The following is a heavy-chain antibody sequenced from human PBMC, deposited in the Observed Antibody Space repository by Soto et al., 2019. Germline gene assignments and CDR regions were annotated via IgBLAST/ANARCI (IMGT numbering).Heavy chain of an antibody. CDR3: ANFAYYYDSSGYYYGY. J-gene: IGHJ4*02. V-gene: IGHV3-23*01. CDR2: ISGSGGST. CDR1: GFTFSSYA. Sequence: GGSLRLSCAASGFTFSSYAMSWVRQAPGKGLEWVSAISGSGGSTYYADSVKGRFTISRDNSKNTLYLQMNSLRAEDTAVYYCANFAYYYDSSGYYYGYWGQGTLVTVSS. D-gene: IGHD3-22*01.